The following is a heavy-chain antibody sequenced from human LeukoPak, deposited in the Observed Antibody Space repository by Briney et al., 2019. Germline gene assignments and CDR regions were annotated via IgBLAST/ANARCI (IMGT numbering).Heavy chain of an antibody. D-gene: IGHD6-19*01. V-gene: IGHV3-23*01. Sequence: PGGSLRLSCAASGFTFSSFAMNWVRQAPGKGLEWVSTISGTGDSTNYADSVKGRFTISRDNSKNTLSLQLNSLRAEDTAVYYCAKDYSSGWYDYWGQRTLVTVSS. CDR1: GFTFSSFA. J-gene: IGHJ4*02. CDR2: ISGTGDST. CDR3: AKDYSSGWYDY.